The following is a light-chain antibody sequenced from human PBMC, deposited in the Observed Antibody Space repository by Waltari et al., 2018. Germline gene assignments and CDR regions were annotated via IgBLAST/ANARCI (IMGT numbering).Light chain of an antibody. J-gene: IGKJ1*01. V-gene: IGKV3-20*01. Sequence: EIVLTQSPASLSLSPGDRATLSCRASQSVGRTLAWYQQRPGRAPRLLIYDASTRATGIPDRFSGSGSVTDFSLTISRLEPEDFAVYYCQKYGTRPATFGQGTKVEVK. CDR3: QKYGTRPAT. CDR2: DAS. CDR1: QSVGRT.